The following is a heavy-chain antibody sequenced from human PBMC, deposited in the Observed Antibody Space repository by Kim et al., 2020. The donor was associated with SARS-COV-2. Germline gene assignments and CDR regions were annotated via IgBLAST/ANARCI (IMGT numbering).Heavy chain of an antibody. Sequence: SETLSLTCTVSGGSVSSSDYYWGWIRQPPGKGLEWIGSIYYSGSADYKSSLKSRVTISVDTSKNHFSLRLTSVTAADTAVYYCASSQIPNHYGMDVWGQGTTVTVSS. CDR3: ASSQIPNHYGMDV. CDR1: GGSVSSSDYY. V-gene: IGHV4-39*02. J-gene: IGHJ6*02. CDR2: IYYSGSA.